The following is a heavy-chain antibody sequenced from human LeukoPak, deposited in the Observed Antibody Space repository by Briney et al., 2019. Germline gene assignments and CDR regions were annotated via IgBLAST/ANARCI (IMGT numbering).Heavy chain of an antibody. J-gene: IGHJ3*02. CDR3: AKCRRMVDAFDI. Sequence: SENLSLTCAVYGGSFSGYYWSWIRQPPGKGLEWIGEINHSGSTDYNPSLKSRVTISVDTSKNQFSLKLSSVTAADTAVYYCAKCRRMVDAFDIWGQGTMVTVSS. CDR2: INHSGST. CDR1: GGSFSGYY. V-gene: IGHV4-34*01. D-gene: IGHD3-10*01.